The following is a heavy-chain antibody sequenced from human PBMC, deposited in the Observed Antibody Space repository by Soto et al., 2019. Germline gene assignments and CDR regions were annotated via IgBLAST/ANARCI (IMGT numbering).Heavy chain of an antibody. CDR2: INHSGST. J-gene: IGHJ4*02. V-gene: IGHV4-34*01. CDR3: ARGGYSYGKFDY. Sequence: QVQLQQWGAGLFKPSETLSLTCAVYGGSFSGYYWSWIRQPPGKGLEWIGEINHSGSTNYNPSLKSRVTISVDTSKNQFSLKLSSVTAADTAVYYCARGGYSYGKFDYWGQGTLVTVSS. D-gene: IGHD5-18*01. CDR1: GGSFSGYY.